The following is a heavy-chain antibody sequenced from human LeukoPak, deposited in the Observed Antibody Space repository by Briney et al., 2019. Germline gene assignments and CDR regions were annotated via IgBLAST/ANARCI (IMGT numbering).Heavy chain of an antibody. D-gene: IGHD6-19*01. Sequence: ASVKVSCKASGYTFTGYYMHWVRQAPGQGLEWMGWIKPNSGGTNYAQKFQGRVTMTRDTSISTAYMELSRLRSDDTAVYYCARSPIYSSGCDYWGQGTLVTVSS. CDR3: ARSPIYSSGCDY. V-gene: IGHV1-2*02. CDR2: IKPNSGGT. CDR1: GYTFTGYY. J-gene: IGHJ4*02.